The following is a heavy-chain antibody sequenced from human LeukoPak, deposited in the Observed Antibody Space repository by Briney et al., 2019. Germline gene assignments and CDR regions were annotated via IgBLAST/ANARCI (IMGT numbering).Heavy chain of an antibody. CDR1: GFTFSSYS. CDR3: ARAFGY. Sequence: GGSLRLSCAASGFTFSSYSMNWVRQAPGKGLEWVSYISSSSSTIYYADSVKGRFTISRDNAKNSLYLRMNSLRAEDTAVYYCARAFGYWGQGTLVTVSS. J-gene: IGHJ4*02. V-gene: IGHV3-48*01. CDR2: ISSSSSTI.